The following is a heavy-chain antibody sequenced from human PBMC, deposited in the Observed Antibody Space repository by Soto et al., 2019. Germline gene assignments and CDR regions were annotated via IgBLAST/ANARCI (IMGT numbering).Heavy chain of an antibody. Sequence: QVQLVESGGGVVQPGRSLRLSCAASGFTFSSYAMHWVRQAPGKGLEWVAVISYDGSNKYYADSVKGRFTISRDNSKNPLYLQMNSLRAEDTAVYYCARESEQWLVPYFDYWGQGTLVTVSS. CDR1: GFTFSSYA. J-gene: IGHJ4*02. V-gene: IGHV3-30-3*01. CDR3: ARESEQWLVPYFDY. D-gene: IGHD6-19*01. CDR2: ISYDGSNK.